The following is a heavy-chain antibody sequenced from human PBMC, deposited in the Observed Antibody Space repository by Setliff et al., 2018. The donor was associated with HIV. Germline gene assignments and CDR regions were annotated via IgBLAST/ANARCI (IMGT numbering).Heavy chain of an antibody. J-gene: IGHJ4*02. Sequence: SETLSLTCAVYGGSFSGYYWSWIRQPPGKGLEWIGEINHSGSTNYNPSLKSRVTISLDTSKNQFSLKLTSVTAADTAVYYCARVYYDILTGYGYFDDWGQGTLVTVSS. CDR1: GGSFSGYY. CDR3: ARVYYDILTGYGYFDD. D-gene: IGHD3-9*01. V-gene: IGHV4-34*01. CDR2: INHSGST.